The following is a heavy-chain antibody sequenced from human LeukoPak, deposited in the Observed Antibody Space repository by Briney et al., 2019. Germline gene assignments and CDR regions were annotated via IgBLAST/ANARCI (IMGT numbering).Heavy chain of an antibody. V-gene: IGHV4-61*02. CDR2: IYTSGST. J-gene: IGHJ5*02. Sequence: PSETLSLTCTVSGSSISSGSHYWSWIRQPAGKGLEWIGRIYTSGSTNYNPSLKSRVTMSVDTSKNQFSLKLSSVTAADTAVYYCARDNSYCSSTTCYYNWFDPWGQGTLVTVSS. CDR1: GSSISSGSHY. CDR3: ARDNSYCSSTTCYYNWFDP. D-gene: IGHD2-2*01.